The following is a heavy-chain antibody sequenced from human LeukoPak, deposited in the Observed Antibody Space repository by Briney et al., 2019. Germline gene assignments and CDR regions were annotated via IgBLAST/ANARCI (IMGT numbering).Heavy chain of an antibody. CDR1: GFTFSSYV. CDR2: ISSSSSYI. CDR3: ARDSITIFGVVIIDDY. D-gene: IGHD3-3*01. Sequence: GGSLRLSCAASGFTFSSYVMSWVRQAPGKGLEWVSYISSSSSYIYYADSVKGRFTISRDNAKNSLYLQMNSLRAEDTAVYYCARDSITIFGVVIIDDYWGQGTLVTVSS. J-gene: IGHJ4*02. V-gene: IGHV3-21*05.